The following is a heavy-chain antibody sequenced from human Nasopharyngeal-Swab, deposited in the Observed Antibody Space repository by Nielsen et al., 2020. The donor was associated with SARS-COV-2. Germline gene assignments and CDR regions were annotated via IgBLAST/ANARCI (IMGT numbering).Heavy chain of an antibody. Sequence: SETLSLTCTVSGGSISSSSYYWGWIRQPPGKGLEWIGSIYYSGSTYYNPSLKSRVTISVDTSKNQFSLKLSSVTAADAAVYYCAGRGYGSGSSKYYFDYWGQGTLVTVSS. CDR3: AGRGYGSGSSKYYFDY. D-gene: IGHD3-10*01. CDR2: IYYSGST. V-gene: IGHV4-39*01. J-gene: IGHJ4*02. CDR1: GGSISSSSYY.